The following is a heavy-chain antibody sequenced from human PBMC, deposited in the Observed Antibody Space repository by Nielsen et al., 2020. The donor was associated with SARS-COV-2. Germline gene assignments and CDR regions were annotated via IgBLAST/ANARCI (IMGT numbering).Heavy chain of an antibody. CDR3: AKDGFGEYDAFDI. D-gene: IGHD3-10*01. CDR2: ISYDGSNK. CDR1: RFTFSSYG. J-gene: IGHJ3*02. V-gene: IGHV3-30*18. Sequence: GSLNLSCAASRFTFSSYGMHWVRPAPDKGLEWVAVISYDGSNKYNADSVKGRFTISRDNSKNTLYLQMNSLRAEDMAVYYCAKDGFGEYDAFDIWGQGTMVTVSS.